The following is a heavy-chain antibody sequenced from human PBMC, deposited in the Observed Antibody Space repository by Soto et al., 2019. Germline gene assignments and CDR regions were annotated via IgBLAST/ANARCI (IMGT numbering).Heavy chain of an antibody. CDR3: ARGICSGGSCYGWFDP. V-gene: IGHV1-3*01. Sequence: GASVKVFCKASGYTFTSYAMHWVRQAPGQRLEWMGWINAGNGNTKYPQKFQGRVTITRDTSASTAYMELSSLRSEDTAVYYCARGICSGGSCYGWFDPWGQGTLVTSPQ. CDR1: GYTFTSYA. CDR2: INAGNGNT. D-gene: IGHD2-15*01. J-gene: IGHJ5*02.